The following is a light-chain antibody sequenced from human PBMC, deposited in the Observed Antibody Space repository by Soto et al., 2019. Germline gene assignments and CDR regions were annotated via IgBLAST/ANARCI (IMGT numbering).Light chain of an antibody. Sequence: EIVLTPSPGTLSLFPGERATLSCRARQSVSDFLAWYQQKPDQAPRLLISDAAKRAPGIPARFSGSGSGTDFTLTISSLEPEDSAVYYCQQRSNWPILTFGPGTKV. J-gene: IGKJ3*01. CDR1: QSVSDF. CDR2: DAA. V-gene: IGKV3-11*01. CDR3: QQRSNWPILT.